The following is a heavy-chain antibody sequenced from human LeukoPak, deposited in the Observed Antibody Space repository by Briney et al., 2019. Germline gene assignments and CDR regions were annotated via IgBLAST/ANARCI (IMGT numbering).Heavy chain of an antibody. V-gene: IGHV3-30*02. J-gene: IGHJ4*02. D-gene: IGHD3-10*01. CDR3: AKDWDFYGSGNFYTCIDY. CDR1: GFTFSSYG. Sequence: PGGSLRLSCAASGFTFSSYGMHWVRQAPGKGLEWVAFIRYDGSNEYYEDSVKGRFTISRDNSKNTLYLQMNSPRAEDTAVYLCAKDWDFYGSGNFYTCIDYWGQGTLVTVSS. CDR2: IRYDGSNE.